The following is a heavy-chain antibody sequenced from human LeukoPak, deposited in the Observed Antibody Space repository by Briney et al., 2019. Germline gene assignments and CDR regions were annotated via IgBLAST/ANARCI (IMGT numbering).Heavy chain of an antibody. Sequence: PGGSLRLSCAASGFTFSSYSMNRVRQAPGKGLEWVSSISSSSSYIYCADSVKGRFTISRDNAKNSLYLQMNSLRAEDTAVYYCARAPTKTYYFDYWGQGTLVTVSS. CDR3: ARAPTKTYYFDY. J-gene: IGHJ4*02. CDR2: ISSSSSYI. CDR1: GFTFSSYS. V-gene: IGHV3-21*01. D-gene: IGHD1-1*01.